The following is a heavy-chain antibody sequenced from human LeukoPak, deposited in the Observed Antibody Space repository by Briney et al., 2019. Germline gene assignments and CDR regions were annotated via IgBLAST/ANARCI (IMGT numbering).Heavy chain of an antibody. CDR2: IYYSGST. CDR1: GGSISSYY. D-gene: IGHD1-26*01. J-gene: IGHJ4*02. CDR3: ARDQGIVGLGLFDY. Sequence: SETLSLTCTVSGGSISSYYWSWIRQPPGKGLEWIGYIYYSGSTNYNPSLKSRVTISVDTSKNQFSLKLSSVTAADTAVYYCARDQGIVGLGLFDYWGQGTLVTVSS. V-gene: IGHV4-59*13.